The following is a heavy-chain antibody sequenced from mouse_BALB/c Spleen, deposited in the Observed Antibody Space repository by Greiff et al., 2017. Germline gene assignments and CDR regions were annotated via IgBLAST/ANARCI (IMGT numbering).Heavy chain of an antibody. D-gene: IGHD1-2*01. Sequence: VQLKESGPGLVKPSQSLSLTCTVTGYSITSDYAWNWIRQFPGNKLEWMGYISYSGSTSYNPSLKSRISITRDTSKNQFFLQLNSVTTEDTATYYCARWDYYGFPFAYWGQGTLVTVSA. CDR3: ARWDYYGFPFAY. CDR2: ISYSGST. CDR1: GYSITSDYA. V-gene: IGHV3-2*02. J-gene: IGHJ3*01.